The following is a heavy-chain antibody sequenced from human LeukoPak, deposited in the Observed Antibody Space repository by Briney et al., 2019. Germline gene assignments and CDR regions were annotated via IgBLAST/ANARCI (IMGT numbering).Heavy chain of an antibody. CDR2: ISYDGSNK. Sequence: PGRSLRLSCAASGFTFSSYAMHWVRQAPGKGLEWVAVISYDGSNKYYADSVKGRFTISRDNAKNSLYLQMNSLRAEDTAVYYCARSQWLAGMDVWGQGTTVTVSS. CDR1: GFTFSSYA. D-gene: IGHD6-19*01. V-gene: IGHV3-30*04. CDR3: ARSQWLAGMDV. J-gene: IGHJ6*02.